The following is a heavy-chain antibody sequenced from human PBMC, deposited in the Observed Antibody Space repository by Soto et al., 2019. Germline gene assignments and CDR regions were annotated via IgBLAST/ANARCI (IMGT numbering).Heavy chain of an antibody. D-gene: IGHD2-15*01. J-gene: IGHJ4*02. CDR1: GFTFSSYG. Sequence: GGSLRLSCAASGFTFSSYGMHWVRQAPGKGLEWVAVISYDGSNKYYADSVKGRFTISRDNSKNTLYLQMNSLRAEDTAVYYCALSCSGGSCSHFDYWGQGTLVTVSS. CDR3: ALSCSGGSCSHFDY. V-gene: IGHV3-30*03. CDR2: ISYDGSNK.